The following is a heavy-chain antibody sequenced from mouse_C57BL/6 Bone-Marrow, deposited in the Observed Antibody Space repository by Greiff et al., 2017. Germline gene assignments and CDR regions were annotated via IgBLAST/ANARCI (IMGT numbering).Heavy chain of an antibody. V-gene: IGHV1-59*01. CDR2: IDPSDSYT. Sequence: QVQLQQPGAELVRPGTSVKLSCKASGYTFTSYRMHWVKQRPGQGLEWIGVIDPSDSYTNYNQKFKGKATLTVDTSSSTAYMQLSSLTSEDSAVYYCAISGTVVAPRYFDVWGTGTTV. CDR1: GYTFTSYR. J-gene: IGHJ1*03. D-gene: IGHD1-1*01. CDR3: AISGTVVAPRYFDV.